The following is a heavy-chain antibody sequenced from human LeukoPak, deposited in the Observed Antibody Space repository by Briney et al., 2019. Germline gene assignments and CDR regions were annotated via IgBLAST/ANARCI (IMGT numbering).Heavy chain of an antibody. CDR3: ARGGTFVSDY. CDR2: ISRNSGSI. V-gene: IGHV3-9*01. J-gene: IGHJ4*02. D-gene: IGHD1-1*01. CDR1: GFTFDDYS. Sequence: GRSRRLSCAASGFTFDDYSMHWVRQAPGKGLEWVSGISRNSGSIVYADSVKGRFTVSRDNAKNSLYLQMDSLRAEDTAVYYCARGGTFVSDYWGQGTLVTVSS.